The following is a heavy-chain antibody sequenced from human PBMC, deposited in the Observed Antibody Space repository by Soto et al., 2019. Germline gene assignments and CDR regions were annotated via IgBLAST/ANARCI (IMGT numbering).Heavy chain of an antibody. J-gene: IGHJ4*02. Sequence: GGSLRLSCAASGFTFGGSAMHWVRRAPGKGLEWVGRIRSKPNNYATAYAASVQGRFTISRDDSKNTLYLQMNNLKTDDTAVYYCSRLIAVAGVDFWGQGTLVTVSS. CDR3: SRLIAVAGVDF. D-gene: IGHD6-19*01. CDR1: GFTFGGSA. CDR2: IRSKPNNYAT. V-gene: IGHV3-73*01.